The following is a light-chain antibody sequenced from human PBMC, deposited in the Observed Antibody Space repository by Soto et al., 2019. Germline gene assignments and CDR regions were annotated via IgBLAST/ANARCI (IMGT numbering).Light chain of an antibody. J-gene: IGKJ2*01. CDR2: GAS. Sequence: EIVMTQSPATLSVSPGERATLSCRASQSVSSNLAWYQQKPGQAPRLLIYGASTRATGIPARFSGSGSGTEFTLTTSSLQSEDFALYYCQQYNNWPQTFGQGTKLEIK. V-gene: IGKV3-15*01. CDR1: QSVSSN. CDR3: QQYNNWPQT.